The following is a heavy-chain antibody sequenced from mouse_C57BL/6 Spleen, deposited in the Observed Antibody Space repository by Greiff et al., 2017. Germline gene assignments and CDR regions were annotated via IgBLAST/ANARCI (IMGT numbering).Heavy chain of an antibody. CDR1: GYTFTSYG. CDR3: ARSCDGYYCYDY. V-gene: IGHV1-81*01. J-gene: IGHJ2*01. D-gene: IGHD2-3*01. CDR2: IYPRSGNT. Sequence: VQLVESGAELARPGASVKLSCKASGYTFTSYGISWVKQSTGQGLEWIGEIYPRSGNTYYNEKFKGKATLTADKSSSTAYMELRSLTSEDSAVYFCARSCDGYYCYDYWGQGTTLTVSS.